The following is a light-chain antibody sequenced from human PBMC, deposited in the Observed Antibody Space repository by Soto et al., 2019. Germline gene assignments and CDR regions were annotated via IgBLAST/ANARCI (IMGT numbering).Light chain of an antibody. V-gene: IGLV1-44*01. J-gene: IGLJ1*01. CDR2: SNN. CDR3: SSYTSRSTLV. Sequence: QSVLTQPPSASGTPGQRVTISCSGSSSNIGSNTVNWYQQLPGTAPKLLIYSNNQRPSGVPDRFSGSKSGTSASLAISGLQSEDEADYYCSSYTSRSTLVFGTGTKLTVL. CDR1: SSNIGSNT.